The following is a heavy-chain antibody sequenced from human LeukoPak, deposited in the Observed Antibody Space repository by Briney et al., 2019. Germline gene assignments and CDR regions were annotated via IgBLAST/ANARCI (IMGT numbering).Heavy chain of an antibody. CDR2: ISGSGGST. CDR3: ATVVVELLGAAFDI. D-gene: IGHD1-26*01. CDR1: GFTFSSYG. Sequence: GGSLRLSCAASGFTFSSYGMSWVRQAPGKGLEWVSAISGSGGSTYYADSVKGRFTISRDNSKNTLYLQMNSLRADDTAVYYCATVVVELLGAAFDIWGQGTMVTVSS. J-gene: IGHJ3*02. V-gene: IGHV3-23*01.